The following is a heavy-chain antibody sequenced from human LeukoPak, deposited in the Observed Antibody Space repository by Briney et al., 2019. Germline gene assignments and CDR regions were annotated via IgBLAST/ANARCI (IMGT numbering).Heavy chain of an antibody. V-gene: IGHV3-21*01. CDR1: GFTFSSYS. CDR2: ISSSSSYI. D-gene: IGHD3-3*01. CDR3: ARDLVRGVVIRIYYGMDV. Sequence: PGGSLRLSCAASGFTFSSYSMNWVRQAPGKGLEWVSSISSSSSYIYYADSVKGRFTISRDNAKNSLYLQMNSLRAEDTAVYYCARDLVRGVVIRIYYGMDVWGQGTTVTVSS. J-gene: IGHJ6*02.